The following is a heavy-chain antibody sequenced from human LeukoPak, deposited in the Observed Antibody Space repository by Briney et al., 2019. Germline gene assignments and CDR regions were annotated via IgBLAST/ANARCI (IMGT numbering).Heavy chain of an antibody. V-gene: IGHV3-30*02. CDR1: GFTFSNYG. J-gene: IGHJ4*02. CDR2: IRYDGTNK. D-gene: IGHD3-22*01. CDR3: ATFPYYFDSSGSYYFDF. Sequence: GGSLRLSCAASGFTFSNYGMHWVRQAPGKGLEWVAFIRYDGTNKYYADSVRGRFTISRDNSKNTLYLQMNSLRAEDTAVFYCATFPYYFDSSGSYYFDFWGQGTLVTVSS.